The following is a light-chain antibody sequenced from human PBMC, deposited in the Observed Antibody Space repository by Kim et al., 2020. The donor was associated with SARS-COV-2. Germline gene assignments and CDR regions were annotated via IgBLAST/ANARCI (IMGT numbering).Light chain of an antibody. CDR1: NSNHGNNY. CDR3: AAWDDSLSGWM. J-gene: IGLJ3*02. V-gene: IGLV1-47*01. CDR2: RNN. Sequence: GQKVTFTCSGNNSNHGNNYVYWFQQFPGTGPQILSHRNNQRPSGVPARFPGPKSGASASLAISGLRSEDEADYYCAAWDDSLSGWMFGGGTKLTVL.